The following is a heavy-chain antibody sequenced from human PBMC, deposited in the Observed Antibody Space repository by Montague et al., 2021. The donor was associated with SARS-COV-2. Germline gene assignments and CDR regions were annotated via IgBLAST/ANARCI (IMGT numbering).Heavy chain of an antibody. CDR3: VRGAEEAHFAMDV. Sequence: SETLSLTCIVSGGLISDSYYWAWIRQPPGKGLEWLGSLYRSGSVYSNNSLKSRVSISVDKSKNHFSLRLTSATAAETAVYYCVRGAEEAHFAMDVWGQGTTVTVSS. CDR1: GGLISDSYY. D-gene: IGHD3-10*01. V-gene: IGHV4-39*02. CDR2: LYRSGSV. J-gene: IGHJ6*02.